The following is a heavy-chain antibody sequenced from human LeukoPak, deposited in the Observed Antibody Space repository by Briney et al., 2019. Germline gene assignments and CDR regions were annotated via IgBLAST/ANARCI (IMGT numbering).Heavy chain of an antibody. D-gene: IGHD3-22*01. V-gene: IGHV3-11*01. CDR1: GFTFSNYY. J-gene: IGHJ4*02. CDR3: ARRRDYDSSGYRPHFDY. Sequence: PGGSLRLSCAASGFTFSNYYMTWIRQAPGEGLEWVSYISSSGNTMYYADSAKGRFTISRDNVGNSLYLQMNSLRAEDTAVYYCARRRDYDSSGYRPHFDYWGQGTLVTVSS. CDR2: ISSSGNTM.